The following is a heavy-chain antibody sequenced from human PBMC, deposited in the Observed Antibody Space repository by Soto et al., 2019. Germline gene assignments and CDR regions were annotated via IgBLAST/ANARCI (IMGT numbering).Heavy chain of an antibody. CDR3: AKEGSIAVANNLDS. CDR2: IGGSGGST. CDR1: GFTFSSYA. V-gene: IGHV3-23*01. J-gene: IGHJ4*02. Sequence: GGSLRLSCVASGFTFSSYAMSWVRQAPGKGLEWVSAIGGSGGSTYYADSVKGRFTISRDNSKNTLYLQMNSLRAEDTAAYYCAKEGSIAVANNLDSWGQGTLVTVSS. D-gene: IGHD6-19*01.